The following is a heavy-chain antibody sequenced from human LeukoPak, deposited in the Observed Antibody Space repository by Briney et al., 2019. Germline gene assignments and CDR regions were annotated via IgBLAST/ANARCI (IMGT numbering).Heavy chain of an antibody. CDR2: FSSSSNI. CDR3: AKDSIGVVGHFDY. Sequence: PGGSLRLSCAASGFTFSSYNMNWVRQAPGKGLEWVSSFSSSSNIYYADSVKGRFTISRGNAKNSLYLQMNSLRAEDTAVYYCAKDSIGVVGHFDYWGQGTLVTVSS. D-gene: IGHD6-19*01. J-gene: IGHJ4*02. CDR1: GFTFSSYN. V-gene: IGHV3-21*04.